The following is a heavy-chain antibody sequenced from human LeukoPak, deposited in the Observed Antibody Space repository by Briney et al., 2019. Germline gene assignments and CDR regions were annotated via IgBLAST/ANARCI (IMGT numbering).Heavy chain of an antibody. Sequence: GASVKVSYKASGYTFTSYDINWVRQATGQGLEWMGWMNPNSGNTGYAQKFQGRVTMTRNTSISTAYMELSSLRSEDTAVYYCARAGTDSSGYYFPTDYWGQGTLVTVSS. V-gene: IGHV1-8*01. CDR3: ARAGTDSSGYYFPTDY. J-gene: IGHJ4*02. D-gene: IGHD3-22*01. CDR2: MNPNSGNT. CDR1: GYTFTSYD.